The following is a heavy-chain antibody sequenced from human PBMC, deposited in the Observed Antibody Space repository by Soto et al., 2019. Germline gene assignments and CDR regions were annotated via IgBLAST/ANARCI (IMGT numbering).Heavy chain of an antibody. J-gene: IGHJ6*02. CDR1: AGSLSRGSYY. CDR2: IYYSGST. D-gene: IGHD1-7*01. CDR3: ARYNWNYVDGLAV. V-gene: IGHV4-61*01. Sequence: PSQTWSLTCTVSAGSLSRGSYYLCWIRHPPGKGLEWIGYIYYSGSTNYNPSLKSRVTISVDTSKNQFSLKLSSVTAADTAVYYCARYNWNYVDGLAVRAQGTTDPVS.